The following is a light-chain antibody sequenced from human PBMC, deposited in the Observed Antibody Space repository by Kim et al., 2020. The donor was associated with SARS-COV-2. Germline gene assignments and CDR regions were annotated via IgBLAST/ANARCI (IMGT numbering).Light chain of an antibody. CDR2: QDT. Sequence: SYELTQPPSVSVSPGQTATITCSGDKLGNKYVCWYQQRPGQSPVLVIYQDTTRPSGIPERFSGSNSGNTATLTISGTQALDEADYYCQAWDSTTAGVFGTGTKVIVL. J-gene: IGLJ1*01. CDR3: QAWDSTTAGV. CDR1: KLGNKY. V-gene: IGLV3-1*01.